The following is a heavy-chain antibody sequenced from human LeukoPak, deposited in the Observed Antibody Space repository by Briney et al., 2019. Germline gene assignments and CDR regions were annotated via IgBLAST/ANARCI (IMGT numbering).Heavy chain of an antibody. CDR2: IYYSGST. D-gene: IGHD3-10*01. CDR1: GGSISSYY. Sequence: PSETLSLTCTVSGGSISSYYWSWIRHPPGKGLEWIGYIYYSGSTNYNPSLKSRVTISVDTSKNQFSLKLSSVTAADTAVYYCARFYVSGACDYWGQGTLVTVSS. CDR3: ARFYVSGACDY. J-gene: IGHJ4*02. V-gene: IGHV4-59*01.